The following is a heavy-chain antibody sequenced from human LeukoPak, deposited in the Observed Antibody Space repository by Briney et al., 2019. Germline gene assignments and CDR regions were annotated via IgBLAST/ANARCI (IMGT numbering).Heavy chain of an antibody. CDR3: ARDKAVIGARGAFDM. J-gene: IGHJ3*02. D-gene: IGHD4-11*01. Sequence: SQTLSLTCAISGDSVSSNTATWNWIRQSPSRGLQWLGRTYYRSKWYYDYAVSVRSRITINPDTPQNQFSLQLNSVTPEDTAVYYCARDKAVIGARGAFDMWGQGTTVTVSS. CDR1: GDSVSSNTAT. V-gene: IGHV6-1*01. CDR2: TYYRSKWYY.